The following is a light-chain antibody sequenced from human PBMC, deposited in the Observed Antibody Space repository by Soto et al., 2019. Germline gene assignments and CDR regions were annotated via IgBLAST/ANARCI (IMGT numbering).Light chain of an antibody. CDR2: AS. CDR1: QSSSHSY. Sequence: EIVLTQSPGTLFLSPGERTTLSCRASQSSSHSYLAWYQQTTGQTPRLLIYASSRATGIPDRFSGSGSGTDFTLTSSRLETEDFAVYYCQHYGTSALFGPGTKVDIK. J-gene: IGKJ3*01. CDR3: QHYGTSAL. V-gene: IGKV3-20*01.